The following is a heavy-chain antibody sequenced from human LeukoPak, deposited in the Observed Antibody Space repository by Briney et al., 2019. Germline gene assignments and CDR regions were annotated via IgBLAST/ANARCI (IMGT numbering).Heavy chain of an antibody. Sequence: GGSLRLSCAASGFTFSSYGMHWVRQAPGKGLEWVAFIRYDGSNKYYADSVKGRFTISRDNSKNTLYLQMNSLRAEDTAVYYCAKDRGHYYHYPGLWGKGTTVTVSS. CDR1: GFTFSSYG. V-gene: IGHV3-30*02. J-gene: IGHJ6*03. CDR3: AKDRGHYYHYPGL. CDR2: IRYDGSNK.